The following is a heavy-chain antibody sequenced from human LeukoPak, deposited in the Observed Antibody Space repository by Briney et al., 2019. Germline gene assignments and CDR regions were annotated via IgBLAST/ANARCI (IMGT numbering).Heavy chain of an antibody. CDR3: AGAYCGGDCYSRYWYFDL. J-gene: IGHJ2*01. D-gene: IGHD2-21*02. V-gene: IGHV4-59*01. Sequence: SETLSLTCTVSGGSISSYYWSWIRQPPGKGPEWIGYIYYSGSTNYNPSLKSRVTISVDTSKNQFSLKLSSVTAADTAVYYCAGAYCGGDCYSRYWYFDLWGRGTLVTVSS. CDR1: GGSISSYY. CDR2: IYYSGST.